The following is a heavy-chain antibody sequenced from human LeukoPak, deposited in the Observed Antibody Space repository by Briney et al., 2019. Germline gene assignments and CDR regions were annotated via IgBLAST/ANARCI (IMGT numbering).Heavy chain of an antibody. CDR2: INPGDSDT. J-gene: IGHJ4*02. CDR1: GYTFTNYW. CDR3: ARRIAWGRLDY. V-gene: IGHV5-51*01. Sequence: GESLKISCKGSGYTFTNYWIGWVRQMPGKGLEWMGIINPGDSDTRYSPSLQGQVTMSADKSISTAYLQWSSLKASDTAICYCARRIAWGRLDYWGQGTLVTVSS. D-gene: IGHD7-27*01.